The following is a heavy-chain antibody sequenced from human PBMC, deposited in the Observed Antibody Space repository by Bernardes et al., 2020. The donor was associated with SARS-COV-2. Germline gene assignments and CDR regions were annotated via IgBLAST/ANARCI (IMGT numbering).Heavy chain of an antibody. CDR3: AKSYYYDSSGYLGYYGMDV. D-gene: IGHD3-22*01. CDR1: GFTFSSYA. V-gene: IGHV3-23*01. CDR2: ISGSGGST. J-gene: IGHJ6*02. Sequence: GASLRLSCAASGFTFSSYAMSWVRQAPGKGLEWVSAISGSGGSTYYADSVKGRFTISRDNSKNTLYLQMNSLRAEDTARYYCAKSYYYDSSGYLGYYGMDVWGQGTTVTGSS.